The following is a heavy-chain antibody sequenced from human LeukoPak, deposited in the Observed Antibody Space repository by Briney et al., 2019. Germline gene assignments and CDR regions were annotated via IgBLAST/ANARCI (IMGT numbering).Heavy chain of an antibody. D-gene: IGHD3-3*01. V-gene: IGHV3-23*01. Sequence: PGGSLRLSCAASGFTFSSYAMSWVRQAPGKGLEWVSAISGSGGSTYYADSVKGRFTISRDNSKNTLYLQMNSLRAEDTAVYYCAKDQGITIFGVGNWFDPWGQGTLVTVSS. CDR1: GFTFSSYA. CDR3: AKDQGITIFGVGNWFDP. CDR2: ISGSGGST. J-gene: IGHJ5*02.